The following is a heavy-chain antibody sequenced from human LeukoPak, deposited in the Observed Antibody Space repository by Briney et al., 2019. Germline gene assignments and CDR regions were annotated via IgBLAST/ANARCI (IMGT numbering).Heavy chain of an antibody. V-gene: IGHV3-33*08. CDR3: ARDRGAYGTIDY. Sequence: GGSLRLSCAGSGFTFSSSWIHWVRQAPGKGLEWVAVIWYDGSNKYYADSVKGRFTLSRDNSKNTLYLQMNSLRAGDTAVYYCARDRGAYGTIDYWGQGTLVTVSS. CDR2: IWYDGSNK. J-gene: IGHJ4*02. CDR1: GFTFSSSW. D-gene: IGHD3-10*01.